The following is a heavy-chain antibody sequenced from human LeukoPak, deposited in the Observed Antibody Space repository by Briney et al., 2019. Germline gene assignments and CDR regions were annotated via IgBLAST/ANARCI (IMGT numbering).Heavy chain of an antibody. CDR1: GFTFSNSG. CDR3: AKLGCTGTICYANY. CDR2: ISYDGSDE. V-gene: IGHV3-30*18. Sequence: GGSLRLSCAASGFTFSNSGMHWARQAPGKGLEWMAIISYDGSDEYSADSVKGRFTISRDNSKNTLYLQMNSLRAEDTALYYCAKLGCTGTICYANYWGQGTLVTVSS. J-gene: IGHJ4*02. D-gene: IGHD2-2*01.